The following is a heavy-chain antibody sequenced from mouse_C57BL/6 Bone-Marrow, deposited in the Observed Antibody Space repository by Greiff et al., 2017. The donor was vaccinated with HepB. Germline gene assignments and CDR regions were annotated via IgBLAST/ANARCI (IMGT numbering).Heavy chain of an antibody. CDR2: INPNNGGT. CDR1: GYTFTDYN. Sequence: EVQLQQSGPELVKPGASVKIPCKASGYTFTDYNMDWVKQSHGKSLEWIGDINPNNGGTINNQKFKGKATLSVDNSSSTAYMELRRLTSEDTAVYYCARGFYGYDEYDFDYWGQGTTLTVSS. D-gene: IGHD2-2*01. CDR3: ARGFYGYDEYDFDY. V-gene: IGHV1-18*01. J-gene: IGHJ2*01.